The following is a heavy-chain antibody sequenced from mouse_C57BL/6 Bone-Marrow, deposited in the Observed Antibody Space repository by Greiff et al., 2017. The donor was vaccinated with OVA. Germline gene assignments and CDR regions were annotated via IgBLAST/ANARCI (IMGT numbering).Heavy chain of an antibody. V-gene: IGHV1-69*01. D-gene: IGHD2-5*01. CDR1: GYTFTSYW. J-gene: IGHJ4*01. Sequence: QVQLQQPGAELVMPGASVKLSCKASGYTFTSYWMHWVKQRPGQGLEWIGEIDPSDSYTNYNQKFKGKSTLTVDKSSSTAYMQLSSLTSEDSAVYYCAREDFYYSNNYAMDYWGQGTSVTVSS. CDR3: AREDFYYSNNYAMDY. CDR2: IDPSDSYT.